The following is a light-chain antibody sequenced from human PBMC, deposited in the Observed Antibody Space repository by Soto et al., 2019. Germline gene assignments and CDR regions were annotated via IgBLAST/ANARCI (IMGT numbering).Light chain of an antibody. Sequence: AIQMTQSPSSLSASVGDRVTITCRASQDIRDDLGWYQQKPGKAPRVLIYAASTLQSGVPSRFRGSGSGTYFTLTISSLQPEDFATYYCLQDNNYPWTFGQGTKVEIK. CDR3: LQDNNYPWT. J-gene: IGKJ1*01. CDR1: QDIRDD. V-gene: IGKV1-6*02. CDR2: AAS.